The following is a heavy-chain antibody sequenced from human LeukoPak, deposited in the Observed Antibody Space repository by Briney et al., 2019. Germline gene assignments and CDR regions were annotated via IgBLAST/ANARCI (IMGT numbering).Heavy chain of an antibody. J-gene: IGHJ4*02. CDR2: INPNSGGT. D-gene: IGHD1-26*01. V-gene: IGHV1-2*02. CDR1: GYTFTGYY. CDR3: ARDRIELLLNSFDY. Sequence: ASVKVSCKASGYTFTGYYMHWVRQAPGQGLEWMGWINPNSGGTNYAQKFQGRVTMTRDTSISTAYMELSRLRSDDTAVYYCARDRIELLLNSFDYWGQGTLVTVSS.